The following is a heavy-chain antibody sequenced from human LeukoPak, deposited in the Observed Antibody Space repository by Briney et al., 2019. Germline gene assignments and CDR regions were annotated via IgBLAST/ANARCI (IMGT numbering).Heavy chain of an antibody. V-gene: IGHV3-23*01. CDR1: GFTFSSYA. CDR3: AKDLSLNDFWSGINGWHYFDY. J-gene: IGHJ4*02. Sequence: GGSLRLSCAASGFTFSSYAMSWVRQAPGKGLEWVSAISGSGGSTYYADSVKGRFTISRDNSKNTLYLQMNSLRAEDTAVYYCAKDLSLNDFWSGINGWHYFDYWGQGTLVTVSS. CDR2: ISGSGGST. D-gene: IGHD3-3*01.